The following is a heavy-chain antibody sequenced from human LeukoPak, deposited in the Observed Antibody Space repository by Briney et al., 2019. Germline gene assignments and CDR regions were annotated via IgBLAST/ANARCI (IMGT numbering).Heavy chain of an antibody. CDR1: GGSISSSSYY. CDR2: IYYSGST. Sequence: SETLSLTCTVSGGSISSSSYYWGWIRQPPGKGLEWIGSIYYSGSTYYNPSLKSRVTISVDTSKNQFSLKLSSVTAADTAVYYCARCILGSGWSSDYWGQGTLVTVSS. J-gene: IGHJ4*02. D-gene: IGHD6-19*01. V-gene: IGHV4-39*07. CDR3: ARCILGSGWSSDY.